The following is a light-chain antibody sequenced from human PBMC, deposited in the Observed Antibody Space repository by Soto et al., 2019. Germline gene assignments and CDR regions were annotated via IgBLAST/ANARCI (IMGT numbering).Light chain of an antibody. V-gene: IGKV1-5*03. J-gene: IGKJ1*01. CDR3: QQFYRYPWT. CDR2: KAS. Sequence: DIQMTQSPSTLSASVGDRVTITCRASQSVDTCLAWYQQKPGKAPHLLIYKASSLETGVASGFSGSGSVTEFTLTISSLQPDDFATYYCQQFYRYPWTFGQGTKVEIK. CDR1: QSVDTC.